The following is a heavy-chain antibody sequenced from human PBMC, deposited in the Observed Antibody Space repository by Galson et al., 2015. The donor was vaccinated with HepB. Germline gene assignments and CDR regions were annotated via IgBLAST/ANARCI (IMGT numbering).Heavy chain of an antibody. J-gene: IGHJ3*02. CDR2: IYPDDSDT. V-gene: IGHV5-51*01. CDR1: GYSFTSYW. D-gene: IGHD3-22*01. CDR3: ARFTVDSSGYYPNDAFDI. Sequence: QSGAEVKKPGESLKLSCKGSGYSFTSYWIGWVRQMPGKGLEWMGIIYPDDSDTRYSPSFQGQVTISADKSISAAYLQWSSLKASDTAMYYCARFTVDSSGYYPNDAFDIWGQGTMVTVSS.